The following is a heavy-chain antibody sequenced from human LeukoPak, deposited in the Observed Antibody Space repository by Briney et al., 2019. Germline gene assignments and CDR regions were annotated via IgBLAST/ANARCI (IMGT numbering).Heavy chain of an antibody. CDR2: INWNGGST. D-gene: IGHD1-26*01. V-gene: IGHV3-20*04. Sequence: GESLRLSCAASGFIFDDHGMTWVRQVPGTGLEWVSGINWNGGSTGYVDSVKGRFTISRDNAKNVLFLQMNNLRAEDTAFYYCARGEWDLRDWGQGTLVIVSS. J-gene: IGHJ4*02. CDR3: ARGEWDLRD. CDR1: GFIFDDHG.